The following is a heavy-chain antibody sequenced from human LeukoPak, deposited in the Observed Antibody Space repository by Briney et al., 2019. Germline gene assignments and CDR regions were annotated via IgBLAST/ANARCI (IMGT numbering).Heavy chain of an antibody. D-gene: IGHD3-3*01. V-gene: IGHV3-9*01. J-gene: IGHJ4*02. CDR1: GFTFDDYA. CDR2: ISWNSGSI. Sequence: QPGGSLRLSCAASGFTFDDYAMHWVRQAPGKGLEWVSGISWNSGSIGYADSVKGRFTVSRDNAKNSLYLQMNSLRPEDTALYYCAKAASSYYKGFDYWGQGTLVTVSS. CDR3: AKAASSYYKGFDY.